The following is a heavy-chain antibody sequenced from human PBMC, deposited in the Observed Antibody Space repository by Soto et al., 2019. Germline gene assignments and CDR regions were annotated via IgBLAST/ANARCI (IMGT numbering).Heavy chain of an antibody. J-gene: IGHJ5*02. CDR3: ARDPGVRVTTLTNWFDP. Sequence: QVQLVQSGAEGQKPGSSVKVSCKASGGTFSRDTIRWVRQAPGQGVEWMGRIIPILGIAHYAQKFQGRVKIAADKSTSTADMEVSSLKSEDTGVYYCARDPGVRVTTLTNWFDPWGQGTLVTVSS. CDR2: IIPILGIA. CDR1: GGTFSRDT. D-gene: IGHD4-17*01. V-gene: IGHV1-69*08.